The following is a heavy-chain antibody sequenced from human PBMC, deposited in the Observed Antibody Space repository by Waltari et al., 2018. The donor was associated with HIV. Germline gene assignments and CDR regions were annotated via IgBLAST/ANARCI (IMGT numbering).Heavy chain of an antibody. D-gene: IGHD3-9*01. V-gene: IGHV4-38-2*02. J-gene: IGHJ5*02. Sequence: QVQLQESAPGLVTPSETLSLTCTVSGYSISRGYSWGWIRQPPGKGLEWIGSIYHSGSTYYNPSLKSRVTISVDTSKNQFSLKQSSVTAADTAVYYCAREGFEDWFDPGGQGTLVTVSS. CDR1: GYSISRGYS. CDR2: IYHSGST. CDR3: AREGFEDWFDP.